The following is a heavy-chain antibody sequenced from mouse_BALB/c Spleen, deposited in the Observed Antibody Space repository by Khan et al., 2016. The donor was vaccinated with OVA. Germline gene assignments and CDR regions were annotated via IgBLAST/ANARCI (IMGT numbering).Heavy chain of an antibody. CDR3: ARSGYDYCAY. CDR1: GYAFSNYL. V-gene: IGHV1-80*01. Sequence: VQLQQSGAELVRPGSSVKISCKASGYAFSNYLMNWVKQGPGQGLEWIGQIYPGDGNTNYNGKFKDKATLTADNSSTPAYMQLSSLTSEDSAVYFCARSGYDYCAYWGQGTLVTVSA. J-gene: IGHJ3*01. CDR2: IYPGDGNT. D-gene: IGHD2-14*01.